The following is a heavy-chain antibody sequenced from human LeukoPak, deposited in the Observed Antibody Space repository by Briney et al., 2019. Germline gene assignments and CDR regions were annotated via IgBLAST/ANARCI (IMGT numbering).Heavy chain of an antibody. CDR2: ITPDSGGT. J-gene: IGHJ4*02. CDR1: GYTFSGYY. V-gene: IGHV1-2*02. D-gene: IGHD3-3*01. Sequence: ASVKVSCKASGYTFSGYYMQWVRQAPGQPLEWMGWITPDSGGTDYAEKFQGRVTMTRDTSISTVYLELTRLISDDTAVYFCARGFRTGDMTIFAYWGQGTLVTVSS. CDR3: ARGFRTGDMTIFAY.